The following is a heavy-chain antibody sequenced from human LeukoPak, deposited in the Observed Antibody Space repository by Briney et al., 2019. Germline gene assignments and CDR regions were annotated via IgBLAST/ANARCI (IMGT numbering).Heavy chain of an antibody. D-gene: IGHD5-18*01. CDR1: GFSFSTYW. V-gene: IGHV3-7*01. CDR3: ARQADTAMLIWSFTDY. Sequence: GGSLRLSCAASGFSFSTYWMSWVRQAPGKGLEWVANIKQDGSEIYYVDYLKGRFTISRDNAKNSLYLQMNSLRAEDTALYYCARQADTAMLIWSFTDYWGQGTLVTVSS. J-gene: IGHJ4*02. CDR2: IKQDGSEI.